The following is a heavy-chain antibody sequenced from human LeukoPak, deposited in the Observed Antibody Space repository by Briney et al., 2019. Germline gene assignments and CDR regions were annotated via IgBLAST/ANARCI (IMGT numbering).Heavy chain of an antibody. CDR3: ARGGSRHDFWSGYYSSWFDP. CDR2: INHSGST. D-gene: IGHD3-3*01. Sequence: SETLSLTCAVYGGSFSGYYWSWIRQPPGKGLGWIGEINHSGSTNYNPSLKSRVTISVDTSKNQLSLKLSSVTAADTAVYYCARGGSRHDFWSGYYSSWFDPWGQGTLVTVSS. J-gene: IGHJ5*02. V-gene: IGHV4-34*01. CDR1: GGSFSGYY.